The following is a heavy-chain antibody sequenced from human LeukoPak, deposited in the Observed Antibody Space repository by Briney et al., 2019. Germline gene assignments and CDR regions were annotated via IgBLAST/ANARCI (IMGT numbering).Heavy chain of an antibody. V-gene: IGHV1-18*03. J-gene: IGHJ4*02. CDR2: ISAYNGNT. CDR3: AKVDCGGTSCKVLPEY. Sequence: ASVKVSCKASGYTFTSYGISWVRQAPGQGLEWMGWISAYNGNTNYAQKLQGRVTMTTDTSTSTAYMELRSLRSDDMAVYYCAKVDCGGTSCKVLPEYWGQGTLVTVSS. D-gene: IGHD2-2*01. CDR1: GYTFTSYG.